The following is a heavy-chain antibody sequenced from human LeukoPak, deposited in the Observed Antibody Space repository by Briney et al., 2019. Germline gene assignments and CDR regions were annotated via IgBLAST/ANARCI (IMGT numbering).Heavy chain of an antibody. D-gene: IGHD1-26*01. V-gene: IGHV4-59*01. CDR1: GSSISSYY. J-gene: IGHJ4*02. CDR3: ARGSGGSYFDY. Sequence: SETLSLTCTVSGSSISSYYWSWNRQPPGKGLEWIAYIYYSGSTNYNPSLKSRVTISVDTSKNQFSLKLNSVTAADTAVYYCARGSGGSYFDYWGQGTLVTVSS. CDR2: IYYSGST.